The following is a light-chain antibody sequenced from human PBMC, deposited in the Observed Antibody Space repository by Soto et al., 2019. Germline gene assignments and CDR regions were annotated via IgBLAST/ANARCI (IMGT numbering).Light chain of an antibody. J-gene: IGKJ1*01. V-gene: IGKV1-5*01. CDR1: QSISSW. Sequence: DIQMTQSPSTLSASVGDRVTITCRASQSISSWLAWYQQKPGKAPKLLIYDASSLESGVPSRFSGSGSGTEFTLTISSLQPEDFATYYCQQYSDSSGAFGQGTKVDIK. CDR2: DAS. CDR3: QQYSDSSGA.